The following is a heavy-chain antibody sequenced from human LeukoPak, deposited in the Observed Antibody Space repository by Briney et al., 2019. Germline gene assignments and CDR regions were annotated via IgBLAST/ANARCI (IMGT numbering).Heavy chain of an antibody. J-gene: IGHJ4*02. V-gene: IGHV1-18*04. Sequence: ASVKVSCKASGYTFTGYYMHWVRQAPGQGLEWMGWISGYNGNTNYAQKLQGRVTITADESTSTAYMELSSLRSEDTAVYYCARDYYDSSGYWSDYWGQGTLVTVSS. CDR1: GYTFTGYY. D-gene: IGHD3-22*01. CDR2: ISGYNGNT. CDR3: ARDYYDSSGYWSDY.